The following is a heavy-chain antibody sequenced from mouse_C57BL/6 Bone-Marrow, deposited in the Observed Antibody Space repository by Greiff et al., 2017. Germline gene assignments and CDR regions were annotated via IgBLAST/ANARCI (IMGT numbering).Heavy chain of an antibody. CDR3: ARGYDYDYAMDY. Sequence: VQLQQSGPELVKPGASVQISCKASGYSFTDYNMNWVKQSNGKSLEWIGVINPNYGTTSYNQKFKGTATLTVDQSSSTAYMQLNSLTTEDSAVYYCARGYDYDYAMDYWGQGTSVTVSS. J-gene: IGHJ4*01. D-gene: IGHD2-4*01. CDR2: INPNYGTT. V-gene: IGHV1-39*01. CDR1: GYSFTDYN.